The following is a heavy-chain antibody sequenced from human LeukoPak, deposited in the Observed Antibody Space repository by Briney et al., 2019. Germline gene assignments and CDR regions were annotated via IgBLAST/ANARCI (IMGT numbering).Heavy chain of an antibody. D-gene: IGHD3-3*01. Sequence: ASVKVSCKASGYTFTSYDINWVRQATGQGLEWMGWMNPNSGNTGYAQKFQGRVTITRNTSISTAYMELSSLRSEDTAVYYCARANNDFWSGYGYYYYYYYYMDVWGKGTTVTISS. CDR1: GYTFTSYD. J-gene: IGHJ6*03. V-gene: IGHV1-8*03. CDR2: MNPNSGNT. CDR3: ARANNDFWSGYGYYYYYYYYMDV.